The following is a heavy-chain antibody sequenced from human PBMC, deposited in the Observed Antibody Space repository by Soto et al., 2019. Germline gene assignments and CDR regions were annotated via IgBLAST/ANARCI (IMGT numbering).Heavy chain of an antibody. Sequence: SETLSLTCTVSGGSISSHYWSWIRQPPGKGLEWIGYIYYSGSTNYNPSLKSRVTISVDTSKTQFSLKVSSVSAADTAVYYCARVSLSITADGDRFDYWGQGTLVTVSS. D-gene: IGHD6-13*01. CDR3: ARVSLSITADGDRFDY. CDR2: IYYSGST. J-gene: IGHJ4*02. V-gene: IGHV4-59*11. CDR1: GGSISSHY.